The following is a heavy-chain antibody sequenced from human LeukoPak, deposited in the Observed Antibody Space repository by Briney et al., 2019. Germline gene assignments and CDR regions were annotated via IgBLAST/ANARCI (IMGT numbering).Heavy chain of an antibody. CDR3: ARDSYYYGSGSSLDFDY. CDR1: GYTFTVYY. J-gene: IGHJ4*02. CDR2: INPNSGGT. V-gene: IGHV1-2*04. Sequence: ASVTVSFTASGYTFTVYYMHWVRQAPGQGLEWMGWINPNSGGTNYAQKFQGWVTMTRDTSISTAYMELSRLRSDDTAVYYCARDSYYYGSGSSLDFDYWGQGTLVTVSS. D-gene: IGHD3-10*01.